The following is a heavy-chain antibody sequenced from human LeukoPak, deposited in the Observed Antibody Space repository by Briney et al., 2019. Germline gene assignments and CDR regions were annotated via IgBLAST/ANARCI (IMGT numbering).Heavy chain of an antibody. CDR2: IYYSGST. CDR1: GGSVSSGSYY. CDR3: ALGGSWAEYGAFDI. Sequence: PSETLSLTCTVSGGSVSSGSYYWSWIRQPPGKGLEWIGYIYYSGSTNYNPSLKSRATISVDTSKNQFSLKLSSVTAADTAVYYCALGGSWAEYGAFDIWGQGTMVTVSS. J-gene: IGHJ3*02. V-gene: IGHV4-61*01. D-gene: IGHD3-10*01.